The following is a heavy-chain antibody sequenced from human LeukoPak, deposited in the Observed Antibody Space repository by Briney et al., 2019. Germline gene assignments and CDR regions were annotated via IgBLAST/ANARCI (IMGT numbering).Heavy chain of an antibody. D-gene: IGHD3-3*01. CDR3: ARAPYMITIFGVGDRYYYMDV. CDR2: INPSGGST. Sequence: GASVKVSCKASGYTFTSYYMHWVRQAPGQGLEWMGIINPSGGSTSYAQKFQGRVTMTRDTSTSTVYMELSSLRSEDTAVYYSARAPYMITIFGVGDRYYYMDVWGKGTTVTVSS. J-gene: IGHJ6*03. CDR1: GYTFTSYY. V-gene: IGHV1-46*01.